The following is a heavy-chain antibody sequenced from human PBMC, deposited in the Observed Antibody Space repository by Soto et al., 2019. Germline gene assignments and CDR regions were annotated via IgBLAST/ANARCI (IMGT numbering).Heavy chain of an antibody. D-gene: IGHD6-13*01. CDR1: GGTFSSYA. CDR2: IIPIFGTA. CDR3: ATSYSSSWYYHYGMDV. Sequence: GASVQVSCKASGGTFSSYAISWVRQAPGQGLEWMGGIIPIFGTANYAQKFQGRVTITADKSTSTAYMELSSLRSEDTAVYYCATSYSSSWYYHYGMDVWGQGTTVTVSS. J-gene: IGHJ6*02. V-gene: IGHV1-69*06.